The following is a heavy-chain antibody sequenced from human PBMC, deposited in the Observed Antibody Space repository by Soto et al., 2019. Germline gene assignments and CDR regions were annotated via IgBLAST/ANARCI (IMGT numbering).Heavy chain of an antibody. CDR3: ARGGGTILAPLP. V-gene: IGHV1-2*02. CDR2: INPNSGAT. D-gene: IGHD3-16*01. Sequence: GXSVKFSCKASVYTFTCYFMHWVRQAPGQGLEWMGWINPNSGATKYAQKFQGRVTLSRDTSISTAYMELSGLRSDDTAVYYCARGGGTILAPLPWGQGTLVTVSS. CDR1: VYTFTCYF. J-gene: IGHJ5*02.